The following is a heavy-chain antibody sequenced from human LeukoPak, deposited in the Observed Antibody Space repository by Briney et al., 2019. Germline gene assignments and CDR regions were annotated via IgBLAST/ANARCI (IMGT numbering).Heavy chain of an antibody. CDR3: ARGNFYDNKGYSPELRY. Sequence: GASVQVSCKTSGYTFTSYYIHWLRQAPGQRFEWMGWSDPKSGATKYEHFQRRVTMTRDTSISTAYMELSRLTSDDTAVYYCARGNFYDNKGYSPELRYWGQGTLVTVSS. V-gene: IGHV1-2*02. D-gene: IGHD3-10*01. CDR2: SDPKSGAT. J-gene: IGHJ4*02. CDR1: GYTFTSYY.